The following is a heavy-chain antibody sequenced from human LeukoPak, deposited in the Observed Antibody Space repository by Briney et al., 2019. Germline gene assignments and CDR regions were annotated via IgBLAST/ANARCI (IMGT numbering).Heavy chain of an antibody. CDR1: GYTFTSYD. V-gene: IGHV1-8*01. Sequence: ASVKVSCKASGYTFTSYDINWLRQATGQGLEWMGWMNPNSGNTGYAQKFQGRVTMTRNTSISTAYMELSSLRSEDTAVYYCARSPYTAILEWYFVYWGRGTVVTVSS. D-gene: IGHD5-18*01. CDR2: MNPNSGNT. CDR3: ARSPYTAILEWYFVY. J-gene: IGHJ4*02.